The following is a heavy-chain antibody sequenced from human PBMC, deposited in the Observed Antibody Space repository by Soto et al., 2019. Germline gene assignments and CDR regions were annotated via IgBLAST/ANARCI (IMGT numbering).Heavy chain of an antibody. CDR2: INAGNGNT. V-gene: IGHV1-3*01. J-gene: IGHJ4*02. Sequence: ASVKVSCKASGYTFTSYAMHWVRQAPGQRLEWMGWINAGNGNTKYSQKFQGRVTITRDTSASTAYMELSSLRSEDTAMYYCARDYDFWSGYYLVPGGCDYWGQGTLVTVSS. CDR3: ARDYDFWSGYYLVPGGCDY. D-gene: IGHD3-3*01. CDR1: GYTFTSYA.